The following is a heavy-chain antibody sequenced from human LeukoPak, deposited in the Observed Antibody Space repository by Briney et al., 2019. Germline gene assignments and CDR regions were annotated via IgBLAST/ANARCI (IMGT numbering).Heavy chain of an antibody. CDR1: VYTFTNFY. J-gene: IGHJ4*02. D-gene: IGHD1-26*01. V-gene: IGHV1-2*02. CDR3: ARGKWKLRDDY. Sequence: ASVKVSCKASVYTFTNFYIHWVRQAPGQGLEWMGWMNPNSGDTSYAREFQDRVTMTRDTSLSTAYMELSRLRSDDTAVYYCARGKWKLRDDYWGQGTLVTVSS. CDR2: MNPNSGDT.